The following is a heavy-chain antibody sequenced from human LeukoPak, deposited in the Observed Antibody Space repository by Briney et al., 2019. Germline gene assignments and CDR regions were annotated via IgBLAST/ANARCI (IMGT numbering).Heavy chain of an antibody. D-gene: IGHD2-15*01. CDR3: ARRGTTYCTVDSCHPNWFDP. CDR2: INGSSSDT. J-gene: IGHJ5*02. CDR1: GFTFSDYY. Sequence: PGGSLRLSCAASGFTFSDYYMTWIRQAPGRGLEWISYINGSSSDTKYADSVKGRFTISRDNAKNSVYLLMNSLRAEGTAVYYCARRGTTYCTVDSCHPNWFDPWGQGTLVTVSS. V-gene: IGHV3-11*03.